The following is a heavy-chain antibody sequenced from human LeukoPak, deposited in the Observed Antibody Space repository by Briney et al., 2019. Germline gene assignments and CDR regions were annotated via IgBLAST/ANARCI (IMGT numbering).Heavy chain of an antibody. Sequence: PSETLSLTCAVYGGSFSGYYWSWIRQPPGKGLEWIGEINHSGSTNYNPSLKSRVTISVDTSKNQFSLKLSSVTAADTAVYYCARYLSRVEAATRKGSYNWFDPWGQGTLVTVSS. D-gene: IGHD2-15*01. CDR1: GGSFSGYY. J-gene: IGHJ5*02. V-gene: IGHV4-34*01. CDR3: ARYLSRVEAATRKGSYNWFDP. CDR2: INHSGST.